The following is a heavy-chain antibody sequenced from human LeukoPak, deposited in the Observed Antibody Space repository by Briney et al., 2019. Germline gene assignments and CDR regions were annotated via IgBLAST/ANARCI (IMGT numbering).Heavy chain of an antibody. CDR2: IYYSVST. J-gene: IGHJ4*02. CDR3: ARGQRRLQDY. CDR1: GGSLSRGSYL. Sequence: PSETLSLTCTVCGGSLSRGSYLWPWIRQPPGKGLEWIGYIYYSVSTNYNPSLKNRVTISLDTSKSQISLKLSSVTAADTAVYYCARGQRRLQDYWGQGTLVTVSS. V-gene: IGHV4-61*01.